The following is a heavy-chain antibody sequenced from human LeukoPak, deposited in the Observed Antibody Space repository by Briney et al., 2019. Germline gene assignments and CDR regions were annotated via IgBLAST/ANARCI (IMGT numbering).Heavy chain of an antibody. D-gene: IGHD6-13*01. J-gene: IGHJ2*01. Sequence: GASVKVSCKASGHTFTTSFMHWVRRAPGQGLEWMGIINPSGGDTSYAQKFQGRLTMTRDTSTSTVYMELSSLRSEDTAVYYCAREKGISGPFDLWGRGTLVTVSS. CDR3: AREKGISGPFDL. CDR1: GHTFTTSF. V-gene: IGHV1-46*01. CDR2: INPSGGDT.